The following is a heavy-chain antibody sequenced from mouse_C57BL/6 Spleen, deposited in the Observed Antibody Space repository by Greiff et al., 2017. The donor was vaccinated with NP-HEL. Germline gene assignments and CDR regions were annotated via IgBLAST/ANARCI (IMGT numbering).Heavy chain of an antibody. J-gene: IGHJ4*01. CDR1: GFSLTSYG. CDR2: IWRGGST. D-gene: IGHD2-1*01. V-gene: IGHV2-5*01. Sequence: VKLMESGPGLVQPSQSLSITCTVSGFSLTSYGVHWVRQSPGKGLEWLGVIWRGGSTDYNAAFMSRLSITKDNSKSQVFFKMNSLQADDTAIYYCAKHGNYVPYAMDYWGQGTSVTVSS. CDR3: AKHGNYVPYAMDY.